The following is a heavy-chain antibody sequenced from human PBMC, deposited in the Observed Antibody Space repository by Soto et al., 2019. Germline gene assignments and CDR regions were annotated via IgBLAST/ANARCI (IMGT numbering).Heavy chain of an antibody. CDR3: ARDYFDSSDYTTNWFDP. D-gene: IGHD3-22*01. CDR1: GDSISNSRFY. V-gene: IGHV4-39*01. J-gene: IGHJ5*02. CDR2: IYHTGNA. Sequence: PSETLSLTCSVSGDSISNSRFYWAWIRQPPGKGLEWIGSIYHTGNAYYNPSLKSRVTIFVDTSKNQFSLKLTSVTAADTALYYCARDYFDSSDYTTNWFDPWGQGTLVTVS.